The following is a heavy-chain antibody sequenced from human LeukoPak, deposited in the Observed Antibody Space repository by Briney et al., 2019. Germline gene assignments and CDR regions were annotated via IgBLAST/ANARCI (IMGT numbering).Heavy chain of an antibody. J-gene: IGHJ4*02. Sequence: GESLTLSCAASGFTFSSYSMNWVRQPPGKGLEWVGSISSSSSYIYYADSVTGRFIISSDNAKNSLYLQMNSLRAEDTAVYYCARGEYGSGSYHIDYWGQGTLVTVSS. V-gene: IGHV3-21*01. CDR1: GFTFSSYS. CDR2: ISSSSSYI. CDR3: ARGEYGSGSYHIDY. D-gene: IGHD3-10*01.